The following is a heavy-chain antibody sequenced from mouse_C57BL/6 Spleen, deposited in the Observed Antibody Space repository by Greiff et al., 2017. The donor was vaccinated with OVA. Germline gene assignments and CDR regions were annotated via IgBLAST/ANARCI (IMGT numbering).Heavy chain of an antibody. D-gene: IGHD1-1*01. CDR1: GYTFTSYW. Sequence: QVQLKQPGAELVKPGASVKVSCKASGYTFTSYWMHWVKQRPGQGLEWIGRIHPSDSDTNYNQKFKGKATLTVDKSSSTAYMQLSSLTSEDSAVYYCATNDYEGYAMDYWGQGTSVTVSS. J-gene: IGHJ4*01. CDR3: ATNDYEGYAMDY. CDR2: IHPSDSDT. V-gene: IGHV1-74*01.